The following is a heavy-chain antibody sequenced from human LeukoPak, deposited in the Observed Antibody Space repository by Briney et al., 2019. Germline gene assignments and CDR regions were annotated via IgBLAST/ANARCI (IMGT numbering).Heavy chain of an antibody. J-gene: IGHJ4*02. CDR2: ISWNSGSI. Sequence: PGECLRLSCTVPGFTFDDYAIQWVRQADRRVLKWDSGISWNSGSIGYADSVKGRFTISRDNAKNSLYLQMNSLRAEDTAFYYCAKDLPYLGIAAAGPFGYWGQGTLVTVSS. V-gene: IGHV3-9*01. CDR1: GFTFDDYA. CDR3: AKDLPYLGIAAAGPFGY. D-gene: IGHD6-13*01.